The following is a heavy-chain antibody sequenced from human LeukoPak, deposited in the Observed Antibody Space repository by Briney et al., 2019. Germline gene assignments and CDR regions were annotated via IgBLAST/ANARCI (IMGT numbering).Heavy chain of an antibody. V-gene: IGHV4-39*01. CDR1: GGSISGCKDF. CDR2: IYYSGST. D-gene: IGHD6-13*01. Sequence: SETLSLTCTVSGGSISGCKDFWAWIRQPPGKGLEWIGSIYYSGSTYYNPSLKSRATISVDTSKSEFSLNLHSVTASDTAVYFCARRGITYSSSFFDSWGQGTLVTVSS. J-gene: IGHJ4*02. CDR3: ARRGITYSSSFFDS.